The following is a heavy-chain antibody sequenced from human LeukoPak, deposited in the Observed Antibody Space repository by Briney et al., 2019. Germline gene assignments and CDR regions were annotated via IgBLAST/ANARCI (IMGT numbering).Heavy chain of an antibody. CDR2: IYHSGST. Sequence: SETLSLTCTVSGGSISSGYYWGWIRQPPGKGLEWIGSIYHSGSTYYNPSLKSRVTISVDTSNNQFFLKLSSVTAADTAVYYCARVKAAAGDNWGQGTLVTVSS. V-gene: IGHV4-38-2*02. D-gene: IGHD6-13*01. CDR1: GGSISSGYY. J-gene: IGHJ4*02. CDR3: ARVKAAAGDN.